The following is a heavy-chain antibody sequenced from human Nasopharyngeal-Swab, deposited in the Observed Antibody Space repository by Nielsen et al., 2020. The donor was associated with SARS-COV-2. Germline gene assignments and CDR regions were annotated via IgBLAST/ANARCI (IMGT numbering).Heavy chain of an antibody. D-gene: IGHD1-26*01. V-gene: IGHV3-21*01. Sequence: GESLKISCAASGFTFSSYNMNWVRQAPGKGLEWVSSISSSSSYIYYADSVKGRFTISRDNAKNSLYLQMNSLRAEDTAVYYCARVLGGSYYAAFDIWGQGTMVTVSS. J-gene: IGHJ3*02. CDR2: ISSSSSYI. CDR1: GFTFSSYN. CDR3: ARVLGGSYYAAFDI.